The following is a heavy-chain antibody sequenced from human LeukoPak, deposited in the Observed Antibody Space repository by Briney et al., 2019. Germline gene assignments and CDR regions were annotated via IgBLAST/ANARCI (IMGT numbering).Heavy chain of an antibody. Sequence: PGGSLRLSCAASGFTFSSYAMSWVRHAPGKGLEGVSASSGSGGSTYNAESVTGRFTMSRDNSTNTLYLKLNSLRAEDTAVYYCAKVVGSPGYNWFDPWGQGTLITVSS. V-gene: IGHV3-23*01. CDR3: AKVVGSPGYNWFDP. D-gene: IGHD2-15*01. CDR2: SSGSGGST. CDR1: GFTFSSYA. J-gene: IGHJ5*02.